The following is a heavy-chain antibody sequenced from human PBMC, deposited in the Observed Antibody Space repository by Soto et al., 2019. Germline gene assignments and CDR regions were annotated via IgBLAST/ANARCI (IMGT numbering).Heavy chain of an antibody. CDR2: ISYDGSNK. J-gene: IGHJ4*02. CDR3: AKVYSDHHGPSLIDY. CDR1: GFTFSNYG. Sequence: QVHLVESGGGVVQPGRSLRLSCAASGFTFSNYGMHWVRQAPGKGLEWVAVISYDGSNKYCADSVKGRFTISRDYSKNTLYLQMNSLRAEDTAVYYCAKVYSDHHGPSLIDYWGQGTLVTVSS. D-gene: IGHD5-12*01. V-gene: IGHV3-30*18.